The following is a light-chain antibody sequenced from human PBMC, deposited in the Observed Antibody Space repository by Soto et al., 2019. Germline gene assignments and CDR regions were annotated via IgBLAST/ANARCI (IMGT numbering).Light chain of an antibody. V-gene: IGLV1-36*01. CDR3: AAWDDRRNGPV. J-gene: IGLJ3*02. CDR2: YDD. CDR1: SSNIGNNA. Sequence: QSVLTQPPSVSEAPRQRVTISCSGSSSNIGNNAVNWYQQLPGKAPKLLIYYDDLLPSGVSDRFSGSKSGTSASLAISGLQCEDEGDYYCAAWDDRRNGPVFGGGTQLPVL.